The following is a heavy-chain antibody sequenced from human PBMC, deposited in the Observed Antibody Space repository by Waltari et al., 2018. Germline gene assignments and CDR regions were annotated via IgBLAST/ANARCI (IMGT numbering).Heavy chain of an antibody. J-gene: IGHJ6*02. V-gene: IGHV1-69*10. D-gene: IGHD4-17*01. CDR2: IIPILGIA. CDR1: GGTFSSSA. CDR3: ARDPENTYGDYLRGMDV. Sequence: QVQLVQSGAEVKKPGSSVKVSCKASGGTFSSSAISWVRQAPGQGLEWMGGIIPILGIANYAQKCQGRVTITADKSTSTAYMELSSLRSEDTAVYYCARDPENTYGDYLRGMDVWGQGTTVTVSS.